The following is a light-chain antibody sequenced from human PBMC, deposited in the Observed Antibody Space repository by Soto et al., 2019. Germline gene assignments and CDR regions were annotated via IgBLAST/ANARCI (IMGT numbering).Light chain of an antibody. CDR3: RSYTSSSTLL. CDR1: SSDVGGYNY. Sequence: QSALTEPASVSGSPGQSITISCTRTSSDVGGYNYVSWYQQHPGKAPKLMIYDVSNRPSGDSNRFSGSKSGNTASLTISGLQAEDEADYYCRSYTSSSTLLFGGGTKLTVL. J-gene: IGLJ2*01. V-gene: IGLV2-14*01. CDR2: DVS.